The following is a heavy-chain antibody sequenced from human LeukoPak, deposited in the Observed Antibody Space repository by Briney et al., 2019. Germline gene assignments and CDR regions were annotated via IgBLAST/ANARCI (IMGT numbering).Heavy chain of an antibody. CDR3: ARGRARVLKHNLNWFDP. CDR2: ISAYNGDT. J-gene: IGHJ5*02. Sequence: GASVKVSCKASGYTFISYGITWVRQAPGQGLEWMGWISAYNGDTNYAQKLQGRVTMTTDTSTRTAYMELRSLRSDDTAVYYCARGRARVLKHNLNWFDPWGQGTLVTVSS. V-gene: IGHV1-18*01. D-gene: IGHD2/OR15-2a*01. CDR1: GYTFISYG.